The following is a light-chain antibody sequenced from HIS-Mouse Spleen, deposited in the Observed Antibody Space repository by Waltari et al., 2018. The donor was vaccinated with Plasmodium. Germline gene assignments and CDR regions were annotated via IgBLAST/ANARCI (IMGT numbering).Light chain of an antibody. CDR3: CSYAGSSTYV. Sequence: QSALTQPASVSGSPGQSITISCTGTRSHVVSYNLFPWYQQHPGKAPKLMIYEGSKRPSGVSNRFSGSKSGNTASLTISGLQAEDEADYYCCSYAGSSTYVFGTGTKVTVL. J-gene: IGLJ1*01. V-gene: IGLV2-23*01. CDR1: RSHVVSYNL. CDR2: EGS.